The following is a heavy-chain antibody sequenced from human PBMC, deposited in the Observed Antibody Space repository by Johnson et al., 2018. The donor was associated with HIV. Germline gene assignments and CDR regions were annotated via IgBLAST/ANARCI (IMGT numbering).Heavy chain of an antibody. J-gene: IGHJ3*02. Sequence: QVQLVESGGGVDQPGRSLRLSCAASGFTFNSYAMHWVCQAPGKGLEWVAVISYDGSNQYYADSVKGRFTISRDNSKNTLYLQMNRLRAEDTAVYYCARATDQRLDAFDIWGQGTMVTVSS. V-gene: IGHV3-30-3*01. CDR1: GFTFNSYA. CDR2: ISYDGSNQ. D-gene: IGHD6-25*01. CDR3: ARATDQRLDAFDI.